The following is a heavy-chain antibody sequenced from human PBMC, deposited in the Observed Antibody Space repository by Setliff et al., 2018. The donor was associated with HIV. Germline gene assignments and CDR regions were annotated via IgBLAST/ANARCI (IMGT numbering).Heavy chain of an antibody. D-gene: IGHD6-19*01. J-gene: IGHJ4*02. Sequence: PSETLSLTCTVSGGSIGSYCWSWIRQPPGKGLGWIGTICYSATTNYNPSLKNRVAISFDTSKNHFSLRLTSVTPADTAVYYCARRSGVAVCYYFDYWGQGTLVTVSS. V-gene: IGHV4-59*01. CDR2: ICYSATT. CDR3: ARRSGVAVCYYFDY. CDR1: GGSIGSYC.